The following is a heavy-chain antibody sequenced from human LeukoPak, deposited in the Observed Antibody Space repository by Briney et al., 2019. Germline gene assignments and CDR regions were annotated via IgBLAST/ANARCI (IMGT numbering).Heavy chain of an antibody. J-gene: IGHJ4*02. CDR1: GFTVSSNY. CDR3: ARSHSTSWYWYDY. CDR2: IYNGGGT. V-gene: IGHV3-53*01. Sequence: PGGSLRLSGAASGFTVSSNYMSWVRQGPGKGLEWVSIIYNGGGTYYADSVKGRFTISRDNSKNTLYLQMNSLRVEDTAIYYCARSHSTSWYWYDYWGQGTLVTVSS. D-gene: IGHD6-13*01.